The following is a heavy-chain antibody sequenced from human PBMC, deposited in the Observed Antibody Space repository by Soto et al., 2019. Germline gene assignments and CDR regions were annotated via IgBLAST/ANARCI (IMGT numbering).Heavy chain of an antibody. CDR1: GGTFSSYA. D-gene: IGHD3-16*02. Sequence: SPLKGSCKAPGGTFSSYASSCVRQAPEQGLEWMGGIIPIFGTANYAQKFQGRVTITADESTSTAYMELSSLRSKDTAVYYCARGSLSFPGYYGTDVWGQGTTVAVSS. CDR2: IIPIFGTA. CDR3: ARGSLSFPGYYGTDV. V-gene: IGHV1-69*01. J-gene: IGHJ6*02.